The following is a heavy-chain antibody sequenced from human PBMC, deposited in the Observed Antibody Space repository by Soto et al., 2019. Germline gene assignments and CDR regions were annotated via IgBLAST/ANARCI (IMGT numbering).Heavy chain of an antibody. Sequence: SETLSLTCTASGGSISSGDYYWSWMRQHPGKGLEWIGYIFYSGSTYYNPSLKSRVTISVDTSSNQFSLKLTSVTAADTAVYYCARGWGQYDILTGYYYYYGMDVWGQGTTVTVSS. CDR1: GGSISSGDYY. CDR2: IFYSGST. CDR3: ARGWGQYDILTGYYYYYGMDV. V-gene: IGHV4-31*03. D-gene: IGHD3-9*01. J-gene: IGHJ6*02.